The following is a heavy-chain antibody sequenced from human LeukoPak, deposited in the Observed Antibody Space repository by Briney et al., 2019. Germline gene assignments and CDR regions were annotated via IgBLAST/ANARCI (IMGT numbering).Heavy chain of an antibody. CDR2: IRYDGGDK. J-gene: IGHJ6*03. V-gene: IGHV3-30*02. CDR1: GFAATGFSFSNFG. Sequence: GGSLRLSCAASGFAATGFSFSNFGMHWVRQAPGKGLEWVAFIRYDGGDKYYVDSVKGRFTISRDNSKNTLYLQMDSLRAEDTAVYYCAKGGSSSYYGLSWGSQSRLSRHSDYMDVWGKGTTVRVSS. CDR3: AKGGSSSYYGLSWGSQSRLSRHSDYMDV. D-gene: IGHD6-13*01.